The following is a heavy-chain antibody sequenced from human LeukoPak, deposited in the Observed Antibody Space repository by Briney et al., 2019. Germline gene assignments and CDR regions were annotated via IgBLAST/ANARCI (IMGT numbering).Heavy chain of an antibody. CDR2: IYYSGST. J-gene: IGHJ4*02. Sequence: SETLSLTCTVSGGSISSSSYYWGWIRQPPGKGLEWIGSIYYSGSTYYNPSLKSRVTISVDTSKNQFSLKLSSVTAADTAVYYCARVIAARIKEFDYWGQGTLVTVSS. V-gene: IGHV4-39*07. CDR1: GGSISSSSYY. D-gene: IGHD6-6*01. CDR3: ARVIAARIKEFDY.